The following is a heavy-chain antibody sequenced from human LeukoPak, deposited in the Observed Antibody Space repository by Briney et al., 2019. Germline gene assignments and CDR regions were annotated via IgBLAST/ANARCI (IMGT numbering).Heavy chain of an antibody. D-gene: IGHD4-17*01. Sequence: SETLSLTCAVYGGSFSGYYWNWLPQPPGKGLEWVGEINHSGSTHYNPSLKSRVTMSVDTSKNQFSMKLSSVTAADTAVYYCARDETTPLPGAYWGQGTLVTVSS. CDR1: GGSFSGYY. CDR2: INHSGST. V-gene: IGHV4-34*01. CDR3: ARDETTPLPGAY. J-gene: IGHJ4*02.